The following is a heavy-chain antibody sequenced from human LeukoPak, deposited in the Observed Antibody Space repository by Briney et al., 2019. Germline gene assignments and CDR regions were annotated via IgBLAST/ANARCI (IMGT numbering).Heavy chain of an antibody. D-gene: IGHD3-22*01. V-gene: IGHV4-30-2*01. CDR2: IYHSGST. CDR1: GGSISSGGYS. J-gene: IGHJ4*02. Sequence: SETLSLTCAVSGGSISSGGYSWSWTRQPPGKGLEWIGYIYHSGSTYYNPSLKSRVTISVDTSKNQFSLHLTSLTAADTAVYFCARRGDYSSSGYDYSDYWGQGTLVTVSS. CDR3: ARRGDYSSSGYDYSDY.